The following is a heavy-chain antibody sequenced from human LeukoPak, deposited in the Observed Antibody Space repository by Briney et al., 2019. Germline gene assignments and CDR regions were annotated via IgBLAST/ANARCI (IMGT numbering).Heavy chain of an antibody. CDR1: GYTFNSYD. CDR2: MNPNSGNT. J-gene: IGHJ5*02. CDR3: ARRRGVRDSSGHYP. D-gene: IGHD3-22*01. Sequence: GASVKVSCKASGYTFNSYDVNWVRQATGQGLEWVGWMNPNSGNTGYAQKFQGRVTLTRNTSISTAYMELSSLRSEDTAVYYCARRRGVRDSSGHYPWGQGTLVTVSS. V-gene: IGHV1-8*01.